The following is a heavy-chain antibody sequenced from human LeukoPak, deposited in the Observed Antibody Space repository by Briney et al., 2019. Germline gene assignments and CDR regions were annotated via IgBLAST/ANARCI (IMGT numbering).Heavy chain of an antibody. CDR2: IKQDGSEK. CDR1: GFTFSSYW. Sequence: GGYLRLYCAASGFTFSSYWMSWVRQAPGKGLEWVANIKQDGSEKYYVDSVKGRFTISRDNAKNSLYLQMNSLRAEDTAVYYCAPWLRWDAFDIWGQGTMVTVSS. J-gene: IGHJ3*02. V-gene: IGHV3-7*03. D-gene: IGHD5-12*01. CDR3: APWLRWDAFDI.